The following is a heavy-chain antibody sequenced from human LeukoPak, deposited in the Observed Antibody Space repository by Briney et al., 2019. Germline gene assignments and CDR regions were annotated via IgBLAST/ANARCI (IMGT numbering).Heavy chain of an antibody. CDR3: ATDKLGYYFDY. Sequence: GRSLRLSCAASGFTFSSYAMHWVRQAPGKGLEWVAVISYDGGNKYYADSVKGRFTISRDNSKNTLYLQMNSLRAEDTAVYYCATDKLGYYFDYWGQGTLVTVSS. D-gene: IGHD6-6*01. J-gene: IGHJ4*02. CDR1: GFTFSSYA. V-gene: IGHV3-30*04. CDR2: ISYDGGNK.